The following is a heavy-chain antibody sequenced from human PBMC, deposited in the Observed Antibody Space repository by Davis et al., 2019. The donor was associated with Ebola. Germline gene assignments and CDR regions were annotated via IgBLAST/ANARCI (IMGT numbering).Heavy chain of an antibody. J-gene: IGHJ6*01. Sequence: SETLSLTCTVSSGSTTPYFWSWIRQPPGKGLEWIGYRYNNGNTNYNVSLRSRVTMSIDTSKNQLSLTMSSMTAADTAVYFCAGHSKSFLEDVWGQGTTVIVSS. CDR3: AGHSKSFLEDV. V-gene: IGHV4-4*09. CDR2: RYNNGNT. CDR1: SGSTTPYF. D-gene: IGHD2/OR15-2a*01.